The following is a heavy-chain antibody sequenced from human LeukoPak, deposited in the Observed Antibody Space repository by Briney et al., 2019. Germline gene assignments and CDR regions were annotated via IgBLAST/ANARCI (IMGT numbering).Heavy chain of an antibody. D-gene: IGHD3-10*01. V-gene: IGHV1-2*02. Sequence: GASVKVSCKASGYTFTGYYMHWVRQAPGQGLEWMGWINPNSGGTNYAQKFQGRVTMTRDTSISTAYMELSRLRSEDTAVYYCARGIVDGSGSYYPYYFDYWGQGTLVTVSS. CDR3: ARGIVDGSGSYYPYYFDY. CDR2: INPNSGGT. J-gene: IGHJ4*02. CDR1: GYTFTGYY.